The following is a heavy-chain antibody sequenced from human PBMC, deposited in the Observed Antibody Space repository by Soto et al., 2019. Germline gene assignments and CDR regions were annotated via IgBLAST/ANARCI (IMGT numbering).Heavy chain of an antibody. Sequence: QVQLVESGGGVVQPGRSLRLSCAASGFIFSSNGMHWVRQAPGKGLEWVAVIWFDGSNKYYADSVKGRFTISRDNSKNTLYLQMISLRAEDTAVYYCAKVGSSIVGATFGPHYYYGMDVWGQGTTVTVSS. J-gene: IGHJ6*02. CDR3: AKVGSSIVGATFGPHYYYGMDV. V-gene: IGHV3-33*06. CDR2: IWFDGSNK. CDR1: GFIFSSNG. D-gene: IGHD1-26*01.